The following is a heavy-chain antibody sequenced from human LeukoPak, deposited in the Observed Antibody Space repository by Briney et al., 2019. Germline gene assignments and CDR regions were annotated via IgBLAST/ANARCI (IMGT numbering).Heavy chain of an antibody. CDR1: GFTFSSYA. Sequence: GGSLRLSCAASGFTFSSYAMSWVRQPPGKGREGASAIGGRGGNTYYADSVKGRFTISRGNSKNTLYLQMNSLRAEDTAVYYCAKGSSGWSTTHYSYYYYMDVWGKGTTITVSS. D-gene: IGHD6-19*01. J-gene: IGHJ6*03. V-gene: IGHV3-23*01. CDR2: IGGRGGNT. CDR3: AKGSSGWSTTHYSYYYYMDV.